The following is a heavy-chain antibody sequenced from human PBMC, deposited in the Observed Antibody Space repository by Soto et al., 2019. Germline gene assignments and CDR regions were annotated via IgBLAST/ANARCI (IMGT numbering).Heavy chain of an antibody. CDR3: TCGPCRNWFDP. Sequence: SETLSLTCTVSGGSISSGGYYWSWIRQHPGKGLEWIGYIYYSGSTYYNPSLKSRVTISVDTSKNQFSLKLSSVTAADTAVYYCTCGPCRNWFDPWGQGTLVTVSS. V-gene: IGHV4-31*03. D-gene: IGHD2-21*01. CDR2: IYYSGST. CDR1: GGSISSGGYY. J-gene: IGHJ5*02.